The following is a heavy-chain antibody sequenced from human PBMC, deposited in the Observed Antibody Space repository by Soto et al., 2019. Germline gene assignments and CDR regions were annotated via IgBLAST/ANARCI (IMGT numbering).Heavy chain of an antibody. CDR1: GYTFTSYY. J-gene: IGHJ5*02. Sequence: GASVKVSCKASGYTFTSYYMHWVRQAPGQGLEWMGWISAYNGNTNYAQKLQGGVTMTTDTSTSTAYMELRSLRSDDTAVYYCARVKTSGYHNWFDPWGQGTLVTVSS. CDR2: ISAYNGNT. V-gene: IGHV1-18*04. CDR3: ARVKTSGYHNWFDP. D-gene: IGHD3-22*01.